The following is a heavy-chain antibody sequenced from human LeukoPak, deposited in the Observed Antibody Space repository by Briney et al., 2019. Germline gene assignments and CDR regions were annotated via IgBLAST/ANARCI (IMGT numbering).Heavy chain of an antibody. V-gene: IGHV1-18*01. CDR2: ISAYNGNT. CDR1: GYTFTSYG. Sequence: GASVKVSCKASGYTFTSYGIRWVRQAPGQGLEWMGWISAYNGNTNYAQKLQGRVTMTTDTSTSTAYMELRSLRSDDTAVYYCATAGEYYYDSSGFYYFDYWGQGTLVTVSS. J-gene: IGHJ4*02. CDR3: ATAGEYYYDSSGFYYFDY. D-gene: IGHD3-22*01.